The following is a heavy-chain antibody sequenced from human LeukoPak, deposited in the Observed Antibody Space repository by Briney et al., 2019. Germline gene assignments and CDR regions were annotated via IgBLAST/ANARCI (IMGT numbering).Heavy chain of an antibody. Sequence: SEGSLRLSCAASGFTFNNAWMNWVRQSPGKGLEWVGRIKSKSDGGTRDYAAPVKGRFIISRDDSRNTLYLQMNSLKTEDTGVYYCTNGVAYWGQGTLVSVSS. D-gene: IGHD3-16*01. J-gene: IGHJ4*02. V-gene: IGHV3-15*01. CDR3: TNGVAY. CDR2: IKSKSDGGTR. CDR1: GFTFNNAW.